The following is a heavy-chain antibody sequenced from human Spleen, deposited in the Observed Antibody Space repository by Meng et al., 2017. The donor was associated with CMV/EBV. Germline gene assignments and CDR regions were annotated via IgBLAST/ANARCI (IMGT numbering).Heavy chain of an antibody. V-gene: IGHV3-11*06. CDR1: GFTFSDYY. CDR2: ISSTISYI. CDR3: TRGYSSSWYAPDY. Sequence: GGSLRLSCAASGFTFSDYYLSWIRQAPGKGLEWISSISSTISYIYHADSVKGRFTISRDNAKNSLYLQMTSLRAEDTAVYYCTRGYSSSWYAPDYWGQGTLVTVSS. D-gene: IGHD6-13*01. J-gene: IGHJ4*02.